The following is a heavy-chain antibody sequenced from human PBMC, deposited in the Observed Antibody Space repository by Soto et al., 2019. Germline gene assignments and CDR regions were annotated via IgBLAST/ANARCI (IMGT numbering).Heavy chain of an antibody. J-gene: IGHJ4*02. Sequence: EVQLVESGGGLVQPGRSLRLSCSASGFIFADYALSWVRQAPGRGLEWVGFITRRDYAGRPETAAPLKDRFVISRDDSKSIAYLQMNSLKVDDTGVYYCASDGGGGLWPSLDFWGQGTQVTVSS. CDR2: ITRRDYAGRP. CDR3: ASDGGGGLWPSLDF. V-gene: IGHV3-49*04. CDR1: GFIFADYA. D-gene: IGHD3-16*01.